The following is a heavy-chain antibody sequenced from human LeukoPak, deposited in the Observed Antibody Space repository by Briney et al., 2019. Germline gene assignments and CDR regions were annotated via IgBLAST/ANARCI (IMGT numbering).Heavy chain of an antibody. Sequence: SETLSLTCAVYGGSFSGYYWSWIRQPPGKGLEWIGYIYYSGSTNYNPSLKSRVTISVDTSKNQFSLKLSSVTAADTAVYYCARGVDTAVTWGQGTLVTVSS. D-gene: IGHD5-18*01. V-gene: IGHV4-59*01. J-gene: IGHJ5*02. CDR1: GGSFSGYY. CDR2: IYYSGST. CDR3: ARGVDTAVT.